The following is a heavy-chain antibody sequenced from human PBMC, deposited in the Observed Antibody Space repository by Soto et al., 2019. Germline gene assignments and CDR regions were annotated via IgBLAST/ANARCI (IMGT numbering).Heavy chain of an antibody. V-gene: IGHV4-59*01. Sequence: SETLSLTSTVGGDSISRYYWNWIRQPPGKGLEWIGYIYYSGSTNYNPSLKSRVTISVDTSKNQFSLKLSSVTAADTAVYYCARSYRRYCSGGSCYSYYYYYMDVWGKGTTVTVSS. D-gene: IGHD2-15*01. J-gene: IGHJ6*03. CDR3: ARSYRRYCSGGSCYSYYYYYMDV. CDR1: GDSISRYY. CDR2: IYYSGST.